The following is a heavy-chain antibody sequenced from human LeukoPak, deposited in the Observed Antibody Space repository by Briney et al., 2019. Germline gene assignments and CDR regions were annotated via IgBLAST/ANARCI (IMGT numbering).Heavy chain of an antibody. CDR1: GYTFTSYY. Sequence: ASVKVTCKASGYTFTSYYMHWVRQAPGQGLEWMGIINPSGGSTSYAQKFQGRVTMTRDTSTSTVYMELSSLRSEDTAVYYCARDQGYDSSGYYYYQFDYWGQGTLVTVSS. D-gene: IGHD3-22*01. V-gene: IGHV1-46*01. CDR2: INPSGGST. J-gene: IGHJ4*02. CDR3: ARDQGYDSSGYYYYQFDY.